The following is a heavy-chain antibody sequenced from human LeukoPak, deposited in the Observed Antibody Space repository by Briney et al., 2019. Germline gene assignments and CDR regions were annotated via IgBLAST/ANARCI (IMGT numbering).Heavy chain of an antibody. D-gene: IGHD7-27*01. CDR2: IYYTGST. CDR3: ARISANWDFDY. Sequence: PSETLSLTCTVPGGSISSRPYYWGWIRQPPGKGLEWIGNIYYTGSTYYNPSLKSRVTISVDTSKNQFSLKLSSVTAADTAVYYCARISANWDFDYWSQGTLVTVSS. V-gene: IGHV4-39*01. J-gene: IGHJ4*02. CDR1: GGSISSRPYY.